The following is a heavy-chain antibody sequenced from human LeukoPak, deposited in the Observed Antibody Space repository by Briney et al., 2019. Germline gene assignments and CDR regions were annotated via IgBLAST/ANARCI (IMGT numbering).Heavy chain of an antibody. D-gene: IGHD6-13*01. CDR3: ARGGIAAAGHSYFDY. J-gene: IGHJ4*02. V-gene: IGHV4-4*02. CDR1: GGFISSSNW. Sequence: PSGTLSLTCAVSGGFISSSNWWSWVRQPPGEGLEWIGETYHSGSTNYNPSLKSRVTISVDKSKNQFSLKLSSVTAADTAVYYCARGGIAAAGHSYFDYWGQGTLVTVSS. CDR2: TYHSGST.